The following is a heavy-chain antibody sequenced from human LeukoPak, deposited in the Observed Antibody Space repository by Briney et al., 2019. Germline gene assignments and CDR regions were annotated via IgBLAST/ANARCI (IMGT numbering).Heavy chain of an antibody. CDR2: ISYDGRNK. CDR3: AKPRDIDSWAFDV. CDR1: GFTFNNHD. J-gene: IGHJ3*01. Sequence: PGGSLRLSCAASGFTFNNHDMHWVRQAPGKGLEWVAGISYDGRNKYYADSVKGRFTISRDNSKNTLNLQMNSLGTEDTAVYYCAKPRDIDSWAFDVWGQGTMVTVS. V-gene: IGHV3-30*18. D-gene: IGHD2-15*01.